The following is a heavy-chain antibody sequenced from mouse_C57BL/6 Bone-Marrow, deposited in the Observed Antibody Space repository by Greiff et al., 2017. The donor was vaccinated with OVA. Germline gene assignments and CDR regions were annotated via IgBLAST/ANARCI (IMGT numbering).Heavy chain of an antibody. V-gene: IGHV1-80*01. J-gene: IGHJ4*01. Sequence: VQLQQSGAELVKPGASVKISCKASGYAFSSYWMNWVKQRPGKGLEWIGQIDPGDGDTNYTGKFKGKATLTADTSSSTAYLQLSSLTSEDSGVYFGARGDAMDYWGQGTSVTVSA. CDR1: GYAFSSYW. CDR2: IDPGDGDT. CDR3: ARGDAMDY.